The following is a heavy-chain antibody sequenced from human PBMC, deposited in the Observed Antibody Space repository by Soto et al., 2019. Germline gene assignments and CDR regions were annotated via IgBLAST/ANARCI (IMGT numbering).Heavy chain of an antibody. V-gene: IGHV3-23*01. CDR3: AKAHYYDILTGYYNYYYMDV. CDR2: ISGSGGST. CDR1: GFTFSSYV. Sequence: ALRLSCAASGFTFSSYVMSWVRQAPGKGLEWVSAISGSGGSTYYADSVKGRFTISRDNSKNTLYLQMNSLRAEDTAVYYCAKAHYYDILTGYYNYYYMDVWGKGTTVTVSS. D-gene: IGHD3-9*01. J-gene: IGHJ6*03.